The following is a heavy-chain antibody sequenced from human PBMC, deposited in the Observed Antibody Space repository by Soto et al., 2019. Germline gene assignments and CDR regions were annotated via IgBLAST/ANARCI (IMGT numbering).Heavy chain of an antibody. D-gene: IGHD1-26*01. CDR1: GGTFSSYA. CDR2: IIPIFGTA. CDR3: ATTPPVGGYYYYGMDV. V-gene: IGHV1-69*12. Sequence: QVQLVQSGAEVKKPGSSVKVSCKASGGTFSSYAISWVRQAPGQGLEWMGGIIPIFGTANYAQKFQGRVTITADESTSTSYMELSSLRSEDTAVYYCATTPPVGGYYYYGMDVWGQGTTVTVSS. J-gene: IGHJ6*02.